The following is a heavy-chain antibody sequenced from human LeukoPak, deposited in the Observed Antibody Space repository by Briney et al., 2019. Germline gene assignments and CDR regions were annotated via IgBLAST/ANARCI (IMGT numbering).Heavy chain of an antibody. D-gene: IGHD1-26*01. J-gene: IGHJ4*02. Sequence: ASVKVSCKVSGYTLTELSTHWVRQAPGQGLEWMGWINPNSGGTNYAQKFQGRVTMTRDTSISTAYMELSRLRSDDTAVYYCARDEVGIFDYWGQGILVTVSS. CDR1: GYTLTELS. CDR3: ARDEVGIFDY. V-gene: IGHV1-2*02. CDR2: INPNSGGT.